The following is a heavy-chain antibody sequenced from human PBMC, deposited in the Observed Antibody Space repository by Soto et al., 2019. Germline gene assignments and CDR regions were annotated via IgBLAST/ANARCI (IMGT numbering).Heavy chain of an antibody. D-gene: IGHD3-22*01. CDR1: GYTFTSYA. V-gene: IGHV1-3*01. CDR3: ARIRDSSGYSYVFDY. CDR2: INAGNGNT. Sequence: ASVKVSCKASGYTFTSYAMHWVRQAPGQRLEWMGWINAGNGNTKYSQKFQGRVTITRDTSASTAYMELSSLRSEDTAVYYCARIRDSSGYSYVFDYWGQGTLVTVSS. J-gene: IGHJ4*02.